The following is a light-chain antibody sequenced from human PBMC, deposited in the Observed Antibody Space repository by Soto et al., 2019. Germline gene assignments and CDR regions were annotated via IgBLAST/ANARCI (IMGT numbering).Light chain of an antibody. CDR1: SSNIGAGYD. J-gene: IGLJ7*01. Sequence: QSVLTQPPSVSGAPGQRVTISCTGSSSNIGAGYDVHWYQQLPGTAPKLLIYGNNNRPSGVPDRFSGSKSGTSASLAITGLQAEDEADYYCQSYDSSLTRGVFGGGTQLTVL. CDR2: GNN. CDR3: QSYDSSLTRGV. V-gene: IGLV1-40*01.